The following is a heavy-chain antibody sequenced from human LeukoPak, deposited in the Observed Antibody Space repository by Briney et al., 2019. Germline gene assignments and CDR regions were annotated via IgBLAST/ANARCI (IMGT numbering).Heavy chain of an antibody. CDR2: VNPNSGDT. D-gene: IGHD4-23*01. CDR1: GYTFTGYY. CDR3: ARARGVRGYSADY. J-gene: IGHJ4*02. V-gene: IGHV1-2*02. Sequence: ASVKVSCKASGYTFTGYYLHWVRQAPGQGLEWMGCVNPNSGDTNYAQKFQGSVTMTRDTSISTVYMELSRLRSDDTAVYYCARARGVRGYSADYWGQGTLVTVSS.